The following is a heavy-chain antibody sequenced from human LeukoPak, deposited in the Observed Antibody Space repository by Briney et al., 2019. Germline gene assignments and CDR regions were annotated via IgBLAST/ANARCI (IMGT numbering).Heavy chain of an antibody. CDR1: GGSISSHY. J-gene: IGHJ3*02. D-gene: IGHD6-13*01. CDR3: AASISAAGWLEGAFDI. Sequence: SETPSLTCTVPGGSISSHYWSWLRESAVKGLEWIGRIYNTGSTNYNTSLNSRVTMSIDTSKNQFSLKVSSVTAADTAVDYGAASISAAGWLEGAFDIWGQGTMVTVSS. V-gene: IGHV4-4*07. CDR2: IYNTGST.